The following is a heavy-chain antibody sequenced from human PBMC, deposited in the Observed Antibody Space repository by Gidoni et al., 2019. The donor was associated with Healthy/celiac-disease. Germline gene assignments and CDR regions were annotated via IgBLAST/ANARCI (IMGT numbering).Heavy chain of an antibody. CDR2: ISSSSSTR. D-gene: IGHD1-26*01. CDR1: GFTFSSYS. Sequence: EVQLVESGGGLVQPGGSLRLSCAASGFTFSSYSMNWVRQAPGKGLEWVSYISSSSSTRYYADSVKGRFTISRDNAKNSLYLQMNSLRDEDTAVYYCARVVGATYHYYYYYGMDVWGQGTTVTVSS. J-gene: IGHJ6*02. CDR3: ARVVGATYHYYYYYGMDV. V-gene: IGHV3-48*02.